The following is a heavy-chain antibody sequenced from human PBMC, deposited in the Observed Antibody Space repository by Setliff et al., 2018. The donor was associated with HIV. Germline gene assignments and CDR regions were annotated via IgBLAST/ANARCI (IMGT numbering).Heavy chain of an antibody. J-gene: IGHJ5*02. CDR3: ARHDCGGDCSINWFDP. CDR2: IFYTGTT. V-gene: IGHV4-38-2*01. CDR1: GYSIRDNFF. Sequence: SETLSLTCAVSGYSIRDNFFWGWVRQPPGKGLEWIGSIFYTGTTYYNPSLKSRVTLSLDTSKNQFSLELTSVTAADTAVYYCARHDCGGDCSINWFDPWGQGSLVTVSS. D-gene: IGHD2-21*02.